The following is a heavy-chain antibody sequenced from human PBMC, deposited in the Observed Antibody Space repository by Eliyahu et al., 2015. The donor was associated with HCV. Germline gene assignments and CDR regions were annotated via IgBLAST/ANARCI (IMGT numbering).Heavy chain of an antibody. Sequence: QVQLQESGPGLVKPSEALSLTCSVSGGSFITRSYYWGWIRQPPGKGLEWIGSIYYGGTTFHNPSLKSRVTISVDTSKSQFSLNLRSVTAADTAVYYCASGTGTRTFASWGQGTLVSVSS. J-gene: IGHJ4*02. CDR3: ASGTGTRTFAS. CDR1: GGSFITRSYY. V-gene: IGHV4-39*07. CDR2: IYYGGTT. D-gene: IGHD3/OR15-3a*01.